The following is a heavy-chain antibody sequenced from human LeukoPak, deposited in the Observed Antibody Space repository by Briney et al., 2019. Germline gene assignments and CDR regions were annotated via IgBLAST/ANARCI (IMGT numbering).Heavy chain of an antibody. V-gene: IGHV1-46*01. CDR1: GYTFTSYY. D-gene: IGHD4-17*01. CDR2: INPSGGST. CDR3: AREDFGTTVTAENWFDP. Sequence: ASVKVSCKASGYTFTSYYMHWVRQAPGQGLEWMGIINPSGGSTSYAQKFQGRVTMTRDTSTSTVYMELSSLRSEDTAVYYCAREDFGTTVTAENWFDPWGQGTLVTVSS. J-gene: IGHJ5*02.